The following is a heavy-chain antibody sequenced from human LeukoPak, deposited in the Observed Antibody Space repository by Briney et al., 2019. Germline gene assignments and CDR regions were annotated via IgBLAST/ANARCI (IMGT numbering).Heavy chain of an antibody. CDR3: ARVRGYYDSSGYDY. Sequence: SETLSLTCTVSGGSISSYYWSWIRQPPGKGLEWIGYIYYSGSTNYNPSLKSRVTISVDTSKNQFSLKLSSVTAADTAVYYCARVRGYYDSSGYDYWGQGTLVTVSS. J-gene: IGHJ4*02. V-gene: IGHV4-59*01. D-gene: IGHD3-22*01. CDR1: GGSISSYY. CDR2: IYYSGST.